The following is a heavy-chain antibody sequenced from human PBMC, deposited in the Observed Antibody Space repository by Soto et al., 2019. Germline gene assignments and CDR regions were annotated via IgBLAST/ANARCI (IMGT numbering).Heavy chain of an antibody. CDR2: FDPEDGQT. D-gene: IGHD3-10*01. CDR1: GHTLSELC. Sequence: ASVKVSCKVSGHTLSELCIHWVRQAPGKGLEWMGGFDPEDGQTIFTQMFQGRVTVTEDTSTDTTYMALSSLTFDDTAVYYCATHLSRSRGLKVWSFDLWGRGTLVTVSS. J-gene: IGHJ2*01. V-gene: IGHV1-24*01. CDR3: ATHLSRSRGLKVWSFDL.